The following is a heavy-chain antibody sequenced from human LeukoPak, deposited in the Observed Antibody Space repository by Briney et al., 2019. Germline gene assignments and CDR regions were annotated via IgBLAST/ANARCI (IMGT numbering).Heavy chain of an antibody. CDR1: GFTFSSYS. CDR2: ISSSSSYI. V-gene: IGHV3-21*01. D-gene: IGHD6-6*01. J-gene: IGHJ6*03. CDR3: ARWGYTSSSRNYYYYYMDV. Sequence: GGSLRLSCAASGFTFSSYSMNWVRQAPGKGLEWVSSISSSSSYIYYADSVKGRFTISRDNAKNSLYLQMNSLRAEDTAVYYCARWGYTSSSRNYYYYYMDVWGKGTTVTVSS.